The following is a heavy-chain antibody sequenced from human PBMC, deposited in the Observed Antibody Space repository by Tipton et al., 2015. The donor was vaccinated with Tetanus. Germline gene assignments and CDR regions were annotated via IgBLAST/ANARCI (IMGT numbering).Heavy chain of an antibody. CDR3: ARHPPPYYYGSGSYLDY. CDR1: WDSISSHKW. D-gene: IGHD3-10*01. CDR2: IYQTGST. Sequence: TLSLTCDVSWDSISSHKWWSWVRQPPGKGLEWIGEIYQTGSTNYNPSFQSRVSMSVDKSKNRFSLRQSSVTAADTAVYFCARHPPPYYYGSGSYLDYWGQGTTVTVSS. J-gene: IGHJ4*02. V-gene: IGHV4-4*01.